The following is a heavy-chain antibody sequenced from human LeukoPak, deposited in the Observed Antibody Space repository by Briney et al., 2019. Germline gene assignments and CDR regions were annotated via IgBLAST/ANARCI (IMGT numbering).Heavy chain of an antibody. CDR2: IYSGGST. V-gene: IGHV3-53*01. Sequence: GGSLRLSCAASGFIVSSNYMSWVRQVPGKGLEWVSVIYSGGSTYYADSVKGRFTISRDNSKNTLYLQMNSLRAEDTAVYYCARGLYYFDYWGQGTLVTVSS. J-gene: IGHJ4*02. CDR1: GFIVSSNY. D-gene: IGHD3-10*01. CDR3: ARGLYYFDY.